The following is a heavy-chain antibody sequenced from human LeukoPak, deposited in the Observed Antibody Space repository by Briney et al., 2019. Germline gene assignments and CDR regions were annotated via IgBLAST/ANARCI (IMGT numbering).Heavy chain of an antibody. CDR3: ARIGVLPAARGDY. D-gene: IGHD2-2*01. CDR1: GYTFTGYY. J-gene: IGHJ4*02. V-gene: IGHV1-2*06. CDR2: INPNSGGT. Sequence: ASVKVSCKASGYTFTGYYMHWVRQAPGQGLEWMGRINPNSGGTNYAQKFQGRVTMTRDTSISTAYMELGRLRSDDTAVYYCARIGVLPAARGDYWGQGTLVTVSS.